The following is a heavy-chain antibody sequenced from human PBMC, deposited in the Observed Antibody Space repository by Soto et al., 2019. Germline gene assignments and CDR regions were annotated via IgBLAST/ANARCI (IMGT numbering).Heavy chain of an antibody. Sequence: GGSLRLSCAASGFTFSSYAMSWVRQAPGKGLEWVSAISGSGGSTYYADSVKGRFTISRDNSKNTLYLQMNILRAEDTAVYYCAKRQKYSSSSYYFDYWGQGTLVTVSS. CDR1: GFTFSSYA. CDR2: ISGSGGST. J-gene: IGHJ4*02. V-gene: IGHV3-23*01. D-gene: IGHD6-6*01. CDR3: AKRQKYSSSSYYFDY.